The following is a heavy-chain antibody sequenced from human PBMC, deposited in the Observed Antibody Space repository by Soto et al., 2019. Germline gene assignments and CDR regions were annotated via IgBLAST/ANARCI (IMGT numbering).Heavy chain of an antibody. CDR1: GFSLSTSGVG. D-gene: IGHD4-17*01. V-gene: IGHV2-5*02. J-gene: IGHJ4*02. CDR2: IYWDDDK. CDR3: AHSRYYGDYALPFNY. Sequence: QITLKESGPTLVKPTQTLTLTCTFSGFSLSTSGVGVGWIRQPPGKALEWLALIYWDDDKRYRPSLKSRLTITKDTSKNQVVLTMTNMDPVDTATYYCAHSRYYGDYALPFNYWGQGTLVTVSS.